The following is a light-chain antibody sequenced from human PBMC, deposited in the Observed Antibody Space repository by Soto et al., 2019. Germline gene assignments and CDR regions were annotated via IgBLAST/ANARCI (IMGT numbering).Light chain of an antibody. Sequence: DIQMTQSPSTLSGSVGDRFTITCLASQTISSWLACYQQKTGKAPKLLIYKESTLKSGVPSRFSGSGSGTEFPITISSLQPDDFATYYCQHYNSYSEAFVQVTKVDI. CDR1: QTISSW. CDR3: QHYNSYSEA. CDR2: KES. J-gene: IGKJ1*01. V-gene: IGKV1-5*03.